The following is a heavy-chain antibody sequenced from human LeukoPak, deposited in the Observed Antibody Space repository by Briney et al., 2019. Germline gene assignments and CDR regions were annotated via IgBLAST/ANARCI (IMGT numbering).Heavy chain of an antibody. CDR3: AREAAYYDFWSGYLGYYYYMDV. CDR2: ISSSSSTI. Sequence: GGSLRLSCAASGFTFSSYSMNWVRQAPGKGLEWVSYISSSSSTIYHADSVKGRFTISRDNAKNSLYLQMNSLRAEDTAVYYCAREAAYYDFWSGYLGYYYYMDVWGKGTTVTVSS. D-gene: IGHD3-3*01. CDR1: GFTFSSYS. J-gene: IGHJ6*03. V-gene: IGHV3-48*01.